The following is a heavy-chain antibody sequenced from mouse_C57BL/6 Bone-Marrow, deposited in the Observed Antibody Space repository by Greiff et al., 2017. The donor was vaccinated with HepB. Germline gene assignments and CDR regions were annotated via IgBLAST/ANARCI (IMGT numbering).Heavy chain of an antibody. D-gene: IGHD2-3*01. V-gene: IGHV3-5*01. CDR2: IYYSGTL. CDR3: ARIYDGYYTSFAY. Sequence: EVKLQESGPGLVKPSQTVFLTCTVTGISITTGNYRWSWIRQFPGNKLEWIGYIYYSGTLTYNPSLTSRTTITRDTPKNQFFLEMNSLTAEDTATYYCARIYDGYYTSFAYWGQGTLVTVSA. J-gene: IGHJ3*01. CDR1: GISITTGNYR.